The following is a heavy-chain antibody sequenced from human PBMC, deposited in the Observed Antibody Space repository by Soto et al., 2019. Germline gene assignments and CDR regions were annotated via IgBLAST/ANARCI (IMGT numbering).Heavy chain of an antibody. V-gene: IGHV1-24*01. CDR1: GYTLTEVS. D-gene: IGHD3-9*01. CDR3: ATLGYYDILTGYWVTPGKYYFDY. Sequence: ASVKVSCKVSGYTLTEVSMHWVRQAPGKGLEWMGGFDPEDGETIYAQKFQGRVTMTEDTSTDTAYMDLSSLRSEDTAVYYCATLGYYDILTGYWVTPGKYYFDYWGQGTLGTVS. CDR2: FDPEDGET. J-gene: IGHJ4*02.